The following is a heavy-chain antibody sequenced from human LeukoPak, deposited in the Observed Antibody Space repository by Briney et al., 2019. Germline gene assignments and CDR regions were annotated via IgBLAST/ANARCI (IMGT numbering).Heavy chain of an antibody. J-gene: IGHJ6*03. D-gene: IGHD1-14*01. CDR1: GFTFSNYW. Sequence: GGSLRLSCAASGFTFSNYWMHWVRQAPGKGLVWVSRLNTDGSSTNYADSVKGRFTISRDNAKNTLYLQMNSLRAEDTAVYYCARCPDRAYYYYYMDVWGKGTTVTVSS. V-gene: IGHV3-74*01. CDR3: ARCPDRAYYYYYMDV. CDR2: LNTDGSST.